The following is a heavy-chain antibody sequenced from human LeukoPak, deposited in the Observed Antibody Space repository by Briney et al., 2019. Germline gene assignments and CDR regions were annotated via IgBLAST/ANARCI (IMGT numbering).Heavy chain of an antibody. CDR3: ARDPRTTGTTPYYYYGMDV. CDR1: GYTFTSYY. D-gene: IGHD1-1*01. V-gene: IGHV1-46*01. Sequence: ASVKVSCKASGYTFTSYYLHWVRQAPGQGLEWMGIINPSGGTTTYAQKFQDRVTMTRDTSTSTVHMELSSLRYEDTAVYYCARDPRTTGTTPYYYYGMDVWGKGTTVTVSS. J-gene: IGHJ6*04. CDR2: INPSGGTT.